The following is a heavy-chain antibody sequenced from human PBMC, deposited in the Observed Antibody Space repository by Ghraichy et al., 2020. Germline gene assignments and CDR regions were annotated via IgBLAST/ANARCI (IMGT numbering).Heavy chain of an antibody. Sequence: GGSLRLSCAASGFTFSSYWMHWVRQAPGKGLVWVSRINSDGSSTSYADSVKGRFTISRDNAKNTLYLQMNSLRAEDTAVYYCARDMQAYYYYYYMDVWGKGTTVTVSS. CDR1: GFTFSSYW. CDR3: ARDMQAYYYYYYMDV. J-gene: IGHJ6*03. CDR2: INSDGSST. V-gene: IGHV3-74*01.